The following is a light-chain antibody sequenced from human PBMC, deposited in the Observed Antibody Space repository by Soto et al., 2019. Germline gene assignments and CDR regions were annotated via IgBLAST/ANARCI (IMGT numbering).Light chain of an antibody. Sequence: VLTQSPGTLSLSPGERATLSCRASQNIYINISWYQQRPGQAPRLLIYRASTRATGVPARFSGSGSGTEFTLTISSLQTDDFSTYYCQQYHSYWTFGQGTKVDI. CDR2: RAS. CDR1: QNIYIN. J-gene: IGKJ1*01. CDR3: QQYHSYWT. V-gene: IGKV3-15*01.